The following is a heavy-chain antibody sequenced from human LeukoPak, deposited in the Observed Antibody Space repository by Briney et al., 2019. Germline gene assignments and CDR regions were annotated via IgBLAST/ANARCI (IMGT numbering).Heavy chain of an antibody. D-gene: IGHD6-19*01. CDR3: ARSPAGSGWSY. J-gene: IGHJ4*02. Sequence: GGPLRLSCAASGFTFSNYWMSWVRQAPGKGLEWVANIKQDGSDKYYVDSVKGRFTISRDNAKNSLYLQMNSLRAEDTAVYYCARSPAGSGWSYWGQGTLVTVSS. CDR1: GFTFSNYW. CDR2: IKQDGSDK. V-gene: IGHV3-7*01.